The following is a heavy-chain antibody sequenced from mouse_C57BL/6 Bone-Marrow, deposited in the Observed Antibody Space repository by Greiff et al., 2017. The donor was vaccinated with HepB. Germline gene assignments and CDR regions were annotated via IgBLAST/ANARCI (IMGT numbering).Heavy chain of an antibody. CDR3: ARAPTYYFDY. CDR2: IYPGGGYT. J-gene: IGHJ2*01. Sequence: QVQLKESGAELVRPGTSVKMSCKASGYTFTNYWIGWAKQRPGHGLEWIGDIYPGGGYTNYNEKFKGKATLTADKSSSTAYMQFSSLTSEDSAIYYCARAPTYYFDYWGQGTTLTVSS. CDR1: GYTFTNYW. V-gene: IGHV1-63*01.